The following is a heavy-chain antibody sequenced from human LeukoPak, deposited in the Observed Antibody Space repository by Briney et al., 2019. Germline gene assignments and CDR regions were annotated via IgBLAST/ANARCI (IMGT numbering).Heavy chain of an antibody. V-gene: IGHV4-59*11. CDR2: IYYSGST. D-gene: IGHD2-2*02. J-gene: IGHJ5*02. CDR3: ARGEHCSSTSCYTVWFDP. Sequence: SETLSLTCTVSGGSISSHYWSWIRQPPGKGLEWIGYIYYSGSTNYNPSLKSRVTISVDTSKNQFSLKLSSVTAADTAVYYCARGEHCSSTSCYTVWFDPWGQGTLV. CDR1: GGSISSHY.